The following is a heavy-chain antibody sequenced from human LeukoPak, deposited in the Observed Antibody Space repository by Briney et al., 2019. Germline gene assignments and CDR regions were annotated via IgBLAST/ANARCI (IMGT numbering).Heavy chain of an antibody. CDR3: ARATRDSHDAFDI. V-gene: IGHV1-69*04. J-gene: IGHJ3*02. CDR2: IIPILGIA. CDR1: GGTFSSYA. Sequence: SVKVSCKASGGTFSSYAISWVRQAPGQGLEWMGRIIPILGIANYAQKFQGRVTITADKSTSTAYMELSSLRSEDTAVYYCARATRDSHDAFDIWGQGTMVTVSS. D-gene: IGHD5-24*01.